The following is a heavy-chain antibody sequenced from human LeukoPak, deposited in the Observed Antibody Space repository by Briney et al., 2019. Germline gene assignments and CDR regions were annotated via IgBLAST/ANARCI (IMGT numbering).Heavy chain of an antibody. J-gene: IGHJ6*04. Sequence: SETLSLTCTVSGGSISSYYWSWIRQPPGKGLEWIGYIYYSGSTNYNPSLKSRVTISVDTSKNQFSLKLSSVTAADTAVYYCARESFHDPAGLDVWGKGTTVTISS. CDR3: ARESFHDPAGLDV. D-gene: IGHD2/OR15-2a*01. CDR2: IYYSGST. V-gene: IGHV4-59*01. CDR1: GGSISSYY.